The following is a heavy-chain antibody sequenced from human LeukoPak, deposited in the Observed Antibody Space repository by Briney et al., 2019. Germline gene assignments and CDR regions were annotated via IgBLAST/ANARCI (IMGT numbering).Heavy chain of an antibody. CDR1: GDSFSSNSAA. CDR2: TYYRSKWYN. Sequence: SQTLSLTCAISGDSFSSNSAAWNWIRQSPSRGLEWLGRTYYRSKWYNDYAVSVKSRITINPDTSKNQFSLQLNSVTPEDTAVYYCARDESWELLYLGGFDYWGQGTLVTVSS. D-gene: IGHD1-26*01. CDR3: ARDESWELLYLGGFDY. V-gene: IGHV6-1*01. J-gene: IGHJ4*02.